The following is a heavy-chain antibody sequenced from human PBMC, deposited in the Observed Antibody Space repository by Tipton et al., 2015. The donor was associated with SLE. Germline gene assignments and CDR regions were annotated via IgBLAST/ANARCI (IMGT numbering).Heavy chain of an antibody. Sequence: TLSLTCTVSGLSIHNFSSYWGWIRQPPGKGLEWLGYIYDSGSTYYNPSLKSRLTISADTSKNQFSLHVNSVTAADTALYFCARGVAERLGLDFWGQGSLVTVSS. V-gene: IGHV4-31*03. D-gene: IGHD6-19*01. CDR1: GLSIHNFSSY. J-gene: IGHJ4*02. CDR3: ARGVAERLGLDF. CDR2: IYDSGST.